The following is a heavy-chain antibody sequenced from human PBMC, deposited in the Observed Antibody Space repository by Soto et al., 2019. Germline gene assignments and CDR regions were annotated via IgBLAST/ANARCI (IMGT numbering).Heavy chain of an antibody. CDR3: APLSVSLSDPYGIHV. CDR1: GFSFRNYA. J-gene: IGHJ6*02. Sequence: GGSLRLSCAASGFSFRNYAMSWVRQAPGTGLEWVSTVTGSGGTTYYADSVRGRITVSRDNSKNTVHLQVDSLRADDTAVYYCAPLSVSLSDPYGIHVWGQGTTVTVS. V-gene: IGHV3-23*01. CDR2: VTGSGGTT. D-gene: IGHD2-8*01.